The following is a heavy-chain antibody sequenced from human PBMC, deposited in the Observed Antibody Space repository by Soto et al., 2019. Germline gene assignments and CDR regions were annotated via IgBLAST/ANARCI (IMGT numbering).Heavy chain of an antibody. V-gene: IGHV3-30-3*01. CDR3: ARELGIAVANPYFQH. J-gene: IGHJ1*01. CDR1: GFTFSSYA. D-gene: IGHD6-19*01. Sequence: QVQLVESGGGVVQPGRSLRLSCAASGFTFSSYAMHWVRQAPGKGLEWVAVISYDGSNKYYADSVKGRFTISRDNSKNTRYLQMNSLRAEDTAVYYCARELGIAVANPYFQHWGQGTLVTVSS. CDR2: ISYDGSNK.